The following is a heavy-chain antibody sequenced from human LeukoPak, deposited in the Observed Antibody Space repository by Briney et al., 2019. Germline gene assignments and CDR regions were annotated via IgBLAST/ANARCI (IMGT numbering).Heavy chain of an antibody. J-gene: IGHJ5*02. CDR1: GGSISSYY. Sequence: SETLSLTCTVSGGSISSYYWSWIRQPPGKGLEWIGEINHSGSTNYNPSLKSRVTISVDTSKNQFSLKLSSVTAADTAVYYCAREPANSSSSGGGFDPWGQGTLVTVSS. CDR3: AREPANSSSSGGGFDP. V-gene: IGHV4-34*01. D-gene: IGHD6-6*01. CDR2: INHSGST.